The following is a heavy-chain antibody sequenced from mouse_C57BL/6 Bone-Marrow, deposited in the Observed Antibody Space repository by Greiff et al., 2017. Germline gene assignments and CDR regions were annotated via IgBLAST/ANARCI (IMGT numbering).Heavy chain of an antibody. J-gene: IGHJ1*03. D-gene: IGHD1-1*01. Sequence: QVQLQQPGTELVKPGASVKLSCKASGYTFTSYWMHWVKQRPGQGLEWIGNINPSNGGTNYNEKFKSKATLTVDKSSSTAYMQFSSLTSEDSAIYYCARDPNYYGSSHWYFDVWGTGTTVTVSS. V-gene: IGHV1-53*01. CDR1: GYTFTSYW. CDR2: INPSNGGT. CDR3: ARDPNYYGSSHWYFDV.